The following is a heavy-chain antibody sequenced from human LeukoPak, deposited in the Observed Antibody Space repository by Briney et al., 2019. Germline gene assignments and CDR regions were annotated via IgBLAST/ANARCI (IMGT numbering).Heavy chain of an antibody. CDR3: ARKTGTGRYYYYMDV. CDR2: ISSSSSYI. CDR1: GFTFSSYS. V-gene: IGHV3-21*01. Sequence: AGGSLRLSCAASGFTFSSYSMNWVRQAPGKGLEWVSSISSSSSYIYYADSVKGRFTISRDNAKNSLYLQMNSLRAEDTAVCYCARKTGTGRYYYYMDVWGKGTTVTVSS. J-gene: IGHJ6*03. D-gene: IGHD1-7*01.